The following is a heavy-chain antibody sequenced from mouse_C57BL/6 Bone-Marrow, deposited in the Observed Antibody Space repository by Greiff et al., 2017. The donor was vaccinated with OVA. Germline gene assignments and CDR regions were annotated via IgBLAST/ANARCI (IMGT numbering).Heavy chain of an antibody. Sequence: EVKLQESGGGLVKPGGSLKLSCAASGFTFSDYGMHWVRQAPEKGLEWVAYISSGSSTIYYADTVKGRFTISRDNAKNTLFLQMTSLRSEDTAMYYCARLTTVVATTDWYFDVWGTGTTVTVSS. CDR3: ARLTTVVATTDWYFDV. V-gene: IGHV5-17*01. J-gene: IGHJ1*03. CDR1: GFTFSDYG. D-gene: IGHD1-1*01. CDR2: ISSGSSTI.